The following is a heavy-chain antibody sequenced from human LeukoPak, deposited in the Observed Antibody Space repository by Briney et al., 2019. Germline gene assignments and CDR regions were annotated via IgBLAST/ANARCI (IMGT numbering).Heavy chain of an antibody. CDR1: GGSISSYY. Sequence: SETLSLTCTVSGGSISSYYWSWIRQPAGKGLEWIGRIYTSGSTNYNPSLKSRVTMSVDTSKNQFSLKLSSVTAADTAVYYCARGQYTYYYDSSGYYVFDYWGQGTLVTVSS. CDR3: ARGQYTYYYDSSGYYVFDY. J-gene: IGHJ4*02. D-gene: IGHD3-22*01. V-gene: IGHV4-4*07. CDR2: IYTSGST.